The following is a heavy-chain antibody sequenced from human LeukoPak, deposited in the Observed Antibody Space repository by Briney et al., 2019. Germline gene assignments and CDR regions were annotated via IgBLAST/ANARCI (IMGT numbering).Heavy chain of an antibody. V-gene: IGHV4-59*01. CDR1: GGSISDYY. CDR3: ARERVDGFSNYFVDY. J-gene: IGHJ4*02. D-gene: IGHD4-11*01. CDR2: IFYSGST. Sequence: SETLSLTCTVSGGSISDYYWTWIRQPPGKGLEWIGFIFYSGSTTYNPSLNNRVTISVDTSKNQFSLTLTSVTAADTALYYCARERVDGFSNYFVDYWGQGTLVTVSS.